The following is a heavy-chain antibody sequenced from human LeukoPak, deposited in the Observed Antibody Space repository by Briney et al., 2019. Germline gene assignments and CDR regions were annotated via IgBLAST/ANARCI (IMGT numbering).Heavy chain of an antibody. Sequence: ASVKVSCKASGYTFTGYYMHWVRQAPGKGLEWMGGFDPEDGETIYAQKFQGRVTITADKSTSTVYMDLSSLRSEDTAVYYCARTDCGGDCYSSRGWFDPWGQGTLVTVSS. CDR2: FDPEDGET. CDR1: GYTFTGYY. CDR3: ARTDCGGDCYSSRGWFDP. V-gene: IGHV1-24*01. D-gene: IGHD2-21*02. J-gene: IGHJ5*02.